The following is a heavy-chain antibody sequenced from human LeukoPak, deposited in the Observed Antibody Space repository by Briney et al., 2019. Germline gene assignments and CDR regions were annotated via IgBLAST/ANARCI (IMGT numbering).Heavy chain of an antibody. D-gene: IGHD3-10*01. CDR2: IYTSGST. CDR1: GGSISSGSYY. Sequence: PSETLSLTCTASGGSISSGSYYWSWIRQPAGKGLEWIGRIYTSGSTNYNPSLKSRVTISVDTSKNQFSLKLSSVTAADTAVYYCARDSGGYYYGSGSYSIGNWFDPWGQGTLVTVSS. V-gene: IGHV4-61*02. CDR3: ARDSGGYYYGSGSYSIGNWFDP. J-gene: IGHJ5*02.